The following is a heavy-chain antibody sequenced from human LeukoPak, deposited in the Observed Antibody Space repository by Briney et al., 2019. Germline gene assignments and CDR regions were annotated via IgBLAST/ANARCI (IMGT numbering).Heavy chain of an antibody. CDR1: GLSLSTSGMC. V-gene: IGHV2-70*11. Sequence: KSGPTLVNPTQTLTLTSTFSGLSLSTSGMCVNWIRQPPGKALEWLARVDWDDDKYYSTSLKARLTLSKDTSKNQVVLTMTNMDPVDTATYFCARRGYDSAGTQYYFDHWGQGILVTVSS. CDR2: VDWDDDK. J-gene: IGHJ4*02. CDR3: ARRGYDSAGTQYYFDH. D-gene: IGHD5-12*01.